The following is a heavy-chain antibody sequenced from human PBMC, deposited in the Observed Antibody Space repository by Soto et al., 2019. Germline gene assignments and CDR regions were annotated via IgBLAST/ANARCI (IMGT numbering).Heavy chain of an antibody. J-gene: IGHJ6*02. D-gene: IGHD6-13*01. CDR3: ARGSLPAAGYYYYYYGMDV. Sequence: QVQLVQSGAEVKKPGASVKVYCKASGYTFTSYAMHWVRQAPGQRLEWMGWINAGNGNTKYSQKFQGRVTITRDTSASTAYMELSSLRSEDTAVYYCARGSLPAAGYYYYYYGMDVWGQGTTVTVSS. V-gene: IGHV1-3*01. CDR1: GYTFTSYA. CDR2: INAGNGNT.